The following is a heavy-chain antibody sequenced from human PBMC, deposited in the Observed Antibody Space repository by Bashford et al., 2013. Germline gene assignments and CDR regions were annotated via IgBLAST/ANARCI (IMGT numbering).Heavy chain of an antibody. CDR2: ITGSGKST. CDR1: GFTFDKYA. D-gene: IGHD2-15*01. Sequence: GGSLRLSCAASGFTFDKYAMSWVRQAPGKGLQWVSSITGSGKSTYYADSVKGRFTVSRDNSKNMLYLQMNSLRGDDTAIYYCAKDVICRASSCYCDYWAWEPWSPSPQ. CDR3: AKDVICRASSCYCDY. V-gene: IGHV3-23*01. J-gene: IGHJ4*02.